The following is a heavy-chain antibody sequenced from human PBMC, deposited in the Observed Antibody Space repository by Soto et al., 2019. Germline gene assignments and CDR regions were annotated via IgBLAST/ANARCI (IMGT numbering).Heavy chain of an antibody. CDR3: ARTLFGRSVAGGYFYMDV. CDR2: IFSNVEK. CDR1: DVSLASGKVG. Sequence: SGPTMVNHTETLTLTCTVSDVSLASGKVGVTWIRQPPGKALEWLAHIFSNVEKSYRTSLKDRLTISEDTSKSQVVLSMTNVDLAETATYYCARTLFGRSVAGGYFYMDVWGKGTTVTVSS. D-gene: IGHD6-19*01. V-gene: IGHV2-26*01. J-gene: IGHJ6*03.